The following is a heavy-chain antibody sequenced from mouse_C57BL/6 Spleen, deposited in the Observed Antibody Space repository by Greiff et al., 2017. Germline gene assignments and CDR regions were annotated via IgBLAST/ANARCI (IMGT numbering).Heavy chain of an antibody. D-gene: IGHD4-1*01. J-gene: IGHJ3*01. V-gene: IGHV1-26*01. CDR2: INPNNGGT. Sequence: VQLQQSGPELVKPGASVKISCKASGYTFTDYYMNWVKQSHGKSLEWIGDINPNNGGTSYNQKFKGKATLTVDKSSSTAYMELRSLTSEDSAVYYCAMGDSPYFAYWGQGTLVTVSA. CDR3: AMGDSPYFAY. CDR1: GYTFTDYY.